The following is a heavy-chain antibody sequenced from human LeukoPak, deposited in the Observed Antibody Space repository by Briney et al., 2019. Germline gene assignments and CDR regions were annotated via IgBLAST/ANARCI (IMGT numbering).Heavy chain of an antibody. D-gene: IGHD3-22*01. CDR2: INAGNGNT. CDR3: ARDGNYYDSSGYYH. Sequence: GASVKVSCKASGYTFTSYAMHWVRQAPGQRLEWMGWINAGNGNTKYSQKFQGRVTITRDTSASTAYMELSSRRSEDTAVYYCARDGNYYDSSGYYHWGQGTLVTVSS. V-gene: IGHV1-3*01. J-gene: IGHJ4*02. CDR1: GYTFTSYA.